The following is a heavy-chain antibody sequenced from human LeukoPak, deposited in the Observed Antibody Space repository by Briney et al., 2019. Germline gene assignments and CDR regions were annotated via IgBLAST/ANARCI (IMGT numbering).Heavy chain of an antibody. V-gene: IGHV3-15*01. Sequence: PGGSLRLSCAASGFTFSNAWMSWVRQAPGKGLDWVGRIKSKTDGGTTDYAAPVKGRFTISRDDSKNTLYLQMNSLKTEDTAVYYCTTSYCSSTSCASYYFDYWGQGTLVTVSS. J-gene: IGHJ4*02. CDR1: GFTFSNAW. CDR2: IKSKTDGGTT. CDR3: TTSYCSSTSCASYYFDY. D-gene: IGHD2-2*01.